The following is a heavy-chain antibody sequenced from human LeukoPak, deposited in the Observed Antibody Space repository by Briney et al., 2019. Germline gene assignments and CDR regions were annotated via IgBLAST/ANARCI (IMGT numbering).Heavy chain of an antibody. V-gene: IGHV4-39*01. CDR2: LYYSGRT. CDR3: ARREWLLFHEAFDI. CDR1: GVSISITSFY. J-gene: IGHJ3*02. D-gene: IGHD3-3*01. Sequence: SETLSLTCTVSGVSISITSFYWGWIRQPPGKGLEWIGSLYYSGRTYYNPPLKSRVTISVDTSKNQVSQNLNSVTAADTAVYYCARREWLLFHEAFDIWGRGTMVTVSS.